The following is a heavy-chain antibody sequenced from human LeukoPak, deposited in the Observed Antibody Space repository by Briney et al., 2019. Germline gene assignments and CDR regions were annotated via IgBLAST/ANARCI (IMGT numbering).Heavy chain of an antibody. D-gene: IGHD3-10*01. CDR1: GFTFSSYG. CDR2: IWYDGSNA. Sequence: GGSLRLSCAASGFTFSSYGMHWVRQAPGKGLEWVALIWYDGSNAYYSDSVKDRFTISRDNSKNTLYLQMNSLRAEDTAVYYCASAYGSGSYYSPSLDYWGQGTLVTVSS. V-gene: IGHV3-33*01. J-gene: IGHJ4*02. CDR3: ASAYGSGSYYSPSLDY.